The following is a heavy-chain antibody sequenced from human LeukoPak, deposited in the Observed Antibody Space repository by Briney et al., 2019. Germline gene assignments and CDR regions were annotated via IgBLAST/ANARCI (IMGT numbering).Heavy chain of an antibody. CDR3: ARGLLPSSWASGFDA. CDR1: GYTLTDYY. V-gene: IGHV1-2*02. J-gene: IGHJ5*02. CDR2: INPNSGAT. Sequence: GSVKVSCKASGYTLTDYYINWVRQAPGQGLEWMGWINPNSGATIYAQKFQGRVTMARDTSISTAYMDLTRLRSDDTAVYYCARGLLPSSWASGFDAWGQGTLVTVSS. D-gene: IGHD6-6*01.